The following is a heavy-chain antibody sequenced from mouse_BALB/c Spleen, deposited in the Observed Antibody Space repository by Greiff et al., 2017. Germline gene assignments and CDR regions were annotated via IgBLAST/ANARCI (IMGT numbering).Heavy chain of an antibody. Sequence: DVQLQESGPGLVKPSQSLSLTCSVTGYSITSGYYWNWIRQFPGNKLEWMGYISYDGSNNYNPSLKNRISITRDTSKNQFFLKLNSVTTEDTATYYCARGGGYYWFAYWGQGTLVTVSA. V-gene: IGHV3-6*02. D-gene: IGHD2-3*01. CDR3: ARGGGYYWFAY. CDR1: GYSITSGYY. J-gene: IGHJ3*01. CDR2: ISYDGSN.